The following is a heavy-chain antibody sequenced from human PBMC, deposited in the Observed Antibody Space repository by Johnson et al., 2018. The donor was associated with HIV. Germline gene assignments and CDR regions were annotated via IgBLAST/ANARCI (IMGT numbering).Heavy chain of an antibody. CDR3: ARDWGCYDAFDV. Sequence: HVQLVESGGGVVQPGRSLRLSCAASGFTFSSYAMHWVRQAPGKGLEWVAVISYDGSYKYYADSVKGRFTISRDDSKNTLYLQMNSLRAEDTAVYYCARDWGCYDAFDVWGQGTMVTVSS. CDR2: ISYDGSYK. V-gene: IGHV3-30*04. CDR1: GFTFSSYA. D-gene: IGHD4/OR15-4a*01. J-gene: IGHJ3*01.